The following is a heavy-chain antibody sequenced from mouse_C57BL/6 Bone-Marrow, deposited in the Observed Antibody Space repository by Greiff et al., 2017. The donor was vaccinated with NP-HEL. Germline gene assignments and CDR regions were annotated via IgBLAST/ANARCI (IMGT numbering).Heavy chain of an antibody. V-gene: IGHV1-26*01. CDR1: GYTFTDYY. CDR2: INPSNGGT. Sequence: VQLQQSGPELVKPGASVKISCKASGYTFTDYYMNWVKQSPGQSLEWIGDINPSNGGTSYNQKFKGKATLTVDKSSSPAYMELRSLTSEDSAVYYCARFFTTPWYFDVWGTGTTVTVSS. D-gene: IGHD1-2*01. J-gene: IGHJ1*03. CDR3: ARFFTTPWYFDV.